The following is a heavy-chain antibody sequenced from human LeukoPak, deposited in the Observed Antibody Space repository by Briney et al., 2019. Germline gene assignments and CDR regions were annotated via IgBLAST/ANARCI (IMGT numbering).Heavy chain of an antibody. V-gene: IGHV4-61*02. J-gene: IGHJ6*03. Sequence: PSETLSLTCTVSGGSISSGSYYWSWIRQPAGKGLEWIGRIYTSGSTNYNPSLKSRVTISVDTSKNQFSLKLSSVTAADTAVYYCARVARYCSSTSCYMAEDYYYYMDVWGKGTTVTVSS. D-gene: IGHD2-2*02. CDR2: IYTSGST. CDR3: ARVARYCSSTSCYMAEDYYYYMDV. CDR1: GGSISSGSYY.